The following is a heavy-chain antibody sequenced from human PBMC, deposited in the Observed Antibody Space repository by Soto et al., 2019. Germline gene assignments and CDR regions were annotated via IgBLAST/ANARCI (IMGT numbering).Heavy chain of an antibody. CDR1: GFTFNNYA. J-gene: IGHJ4*02. Sequence: GSLRRPCAASGFTFNNYAMSWVRQAPGKGLEWVSAISSSGYSTYYADSVKGRFTISRDNSKNTVYLQMNNLRAEDKAVYYCAKGSVVVAAKFDSWGQGALVTVYS. D-gene: IGHD2-15*01. CDR2: ISSSGYST. V-gene: IGHV3-23*01. CDR3: AKGSVVVAAKFDS.